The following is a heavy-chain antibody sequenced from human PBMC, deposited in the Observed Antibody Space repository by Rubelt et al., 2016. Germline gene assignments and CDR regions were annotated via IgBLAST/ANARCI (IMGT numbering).Heavy chain of an antibody. D-gene: IGHD2-2*01. V-gene: IGHV4-34*01. CDR3: ARGPSASCDHAAARSWVDP. J-gene: IGHJ5*02. Sequence: QVQLQQWGAGLLKPSETLSLTCAVYGGSFSGYYWSWIRQPPGKGLEWIGEINHSGSTNYNPSLKSRVIIPVDTSKNQFSLKLSSGNAADPGVYYCARGPSASCDHAAARSWVDPWGQGTLVTVSS. CDR2: INHSGST. CDR1: GGSFSGYY.